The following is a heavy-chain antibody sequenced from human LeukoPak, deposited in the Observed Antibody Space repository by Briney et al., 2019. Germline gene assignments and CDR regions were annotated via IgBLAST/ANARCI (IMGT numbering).Heavy chain of an antibody. D-gene: IGHD3-3*01. CDR1: GFTFNSYS. Sequence: PGGSLRLSSAASGFTFNSYSMNWVRQAPGKGLEWVSSITSSSSYIYYADSVKGRFTVSRDNAKNSLYLQMNSLRAEDTGVYYCARSGVALFDYWGQGTLVTVSS. CDR3: ARSGVALFDY. V-gene: IGHV3-21*01. CDR2: ITSSSSYI. J-gene: IGHJ4*02.